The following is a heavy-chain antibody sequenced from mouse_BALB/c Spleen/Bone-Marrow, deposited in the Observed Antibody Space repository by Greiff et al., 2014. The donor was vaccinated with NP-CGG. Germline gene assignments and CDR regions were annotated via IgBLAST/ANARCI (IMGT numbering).Heavy chain of an antibody. J-gene: IGHJ2*01. CDR1: GFNTKDTY. CDR2: IDPANGNS. Sequence: EVQLQQSGAELVKPGASVKLSCTASGFNTKDTYMHWVKQRPEQGLEWIGRIDPANGNSKYDPKFQGKATITADTSSNTAYLQLRSLTSEDTAVYYCAFITTVVEYYFDYWGQGTTLTVSS. CDR3: AFITTVVEYYFDY. V-gene: IGHV14-3*02. D-gene: IGHD1-1*01.